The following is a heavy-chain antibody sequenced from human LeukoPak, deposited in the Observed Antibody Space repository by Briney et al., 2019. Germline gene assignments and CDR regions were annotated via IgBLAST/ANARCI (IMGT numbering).Heavy chain of an antibody. J-gene: IGHJ4*02. V-gene: IGHV3-7*01. CDR3: ARDRYASY. D-gene: IGHD2-8*01. CDR1: GFTFSRYW. Sequence: GGSLRLSCAASGFTFSRYWMSWVRQAPGKGLEWVANIKQDGSQKSYVDSVKGRFTISRDNANNSLYLQMNSLRAEDTAMYYCARDRYASYWGQGTRVTVSS. CDR2: IKQDGSQK.